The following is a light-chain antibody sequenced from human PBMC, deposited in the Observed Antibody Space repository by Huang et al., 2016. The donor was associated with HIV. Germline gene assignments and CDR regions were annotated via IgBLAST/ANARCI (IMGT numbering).Light chain of an antibody. V-gene: IGKV2-30*02. J-gene: IGKJ1*01. CDR1: LSLVHSDGNTH. Sequence: DAVMTQSPLSLPVTLGQPASISCRSSLSLVHSDGNTHLNWFHQRPGQSPRRLIYQVSKRDSGVPDRFSGSGSGTDFTLKIRRVEAEDVGIYYCMQGTHWPPWTFGQGTKVEI. CDR2: QVS. CDR3: MQGTHWPPWT.